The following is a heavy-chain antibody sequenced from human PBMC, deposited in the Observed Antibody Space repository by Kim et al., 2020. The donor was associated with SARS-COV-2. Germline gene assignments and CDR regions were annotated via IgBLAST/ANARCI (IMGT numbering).Heavy chain of an antibody. V-gene: IGHV4-59*01. CDR3: ARVGHEQWLGGDAFDI. J-gene: IGHJ3*02. CDR1: GGSISSYY. Sequence: SETLSLTCTVSGGSISSYYWSWIRQPPGKGLEWIGYIYYSGSTNYNPSLKSRVTISVDTSKNQFSLKLSSVTAADTAVYYCARVGHEQWLGGDAFDIWGQGTMVTVSS. CDR2: IYYSGST. D-gene: IGHD6-19*01.